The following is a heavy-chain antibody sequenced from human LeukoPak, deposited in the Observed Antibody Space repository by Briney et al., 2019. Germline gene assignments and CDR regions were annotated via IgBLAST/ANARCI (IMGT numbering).Heavy chain of an antibody. V-gene: IGHV3-43*02. J-gene: IGHJ4*02. CDR2: ISEGGGST. CDR1: GYTFDDYA. CDR3: AKDMYTSGWLGFDY. D-gene: IGHD6-19*01. Sequence: GGSLRLSCAASGYTFDDYAVDWARQAPGRGLEGVSLISEGGGSTYYADSVKGRFTISRDNSKNSLYLQMNSLRTEDTALYYCAKDMYTSGWLGFDYWGQGTLVTVSS.